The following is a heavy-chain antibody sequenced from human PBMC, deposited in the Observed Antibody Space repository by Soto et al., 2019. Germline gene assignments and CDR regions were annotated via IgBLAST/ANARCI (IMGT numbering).Heavy chain of an antibody. D-gene: IGHD6-19*01. CDR2: ISSDSSYI. CDR1: GFTFSNYS. J-gene: IGHJ4*02. CDR3: ARDPIPVPMYYFDY. Sequence: GGSLRLSCTASGFTFSNYSMNWVRQAPGKGLEWVSSISSDSSYIYYADSVKGRFTISRDNAKNSLSLQMNSLRAEDTAVYFCARDPIPVPMYYFDYWGQGSLVTAPQ. V-gene: IGHV3-21*01.